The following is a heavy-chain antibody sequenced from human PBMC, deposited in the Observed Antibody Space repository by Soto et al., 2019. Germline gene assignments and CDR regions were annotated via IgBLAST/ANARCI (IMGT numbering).Heavy chain of an antibody. CDR1: GGSISRENW. J-gene: IGHJ4*02. Sequence: SEALPLTCTVSGGSISRENWWSWGRQPPGKGLEWIGEIYHSGSANYNPSLKSRATISLDKSNSQFSLKVTSVTAADKAIYYCVRDRGAVWGNYRKRAPQFDSWGQG. V-gene: IGHV4-4*02. D-gene: IGHD3-16*02. CDR3: VRDRGAVWGNYRKRAPQFDS. CDR2: IYHSGSA.